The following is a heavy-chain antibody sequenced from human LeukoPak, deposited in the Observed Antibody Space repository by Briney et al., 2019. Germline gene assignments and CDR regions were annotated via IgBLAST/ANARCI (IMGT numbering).Heavy chain of an antibody. V-gene: IGHV3-30*02. Sequence: PGGSLRLSCAASGFTFSSYGMHWVRQAPGKGLERVAFIRYDGSNKYYADSVKGRFTISRDNSKNTLYLRMNSLRAEDTAVYYCAEDNIVVVPAAITGLDYWGQGTLVTVSS. J-gene: IGHJ4*02. D-gene: IGHD2-2*02. CDR3: AEDNIVVVPAAITGLDY. CDR2: IRYDGSNK. CDR1: GFTFSSYG.